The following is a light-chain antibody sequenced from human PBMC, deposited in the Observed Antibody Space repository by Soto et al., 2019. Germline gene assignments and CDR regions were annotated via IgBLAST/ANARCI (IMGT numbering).Light chain of an antibody. J-gene: IGLJ2*01. Sequence: NFMLTQPHSVSESPGKTVTISCTRSGGRIASNYVQWYQQRPGRAPTTVIYEDKERPSGIPDRFSGSIDSSSNSASLPISGLKTEDEADYYCQSYDSDSYVVFGGGTKLTVL. CDR3: QSYDSDSYVV. CDR1: GGRIASNY. V-gene: IGLV6-57*03. CDR2: EDK.